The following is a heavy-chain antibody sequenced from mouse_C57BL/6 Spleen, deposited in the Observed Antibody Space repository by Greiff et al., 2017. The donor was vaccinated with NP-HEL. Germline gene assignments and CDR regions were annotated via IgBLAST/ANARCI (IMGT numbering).Heavy chain of an antibody. Sequence: EVKVVESGGGLVKPGGSLKLSCAASGFTFSSYAMSWVRQTPEKRLEWVATISDGGSYTYYPDNVKGRFTISRDNAKNNLYLQMSHLKSEDTAMYYCARDPNWESYFDYWGQGTTLTVSS. V-gene: IGHV5-4*01. CDR1: GFTFSSYA. D-gene: IGHD4-1*01. J-gene: IGHJ2*01. CDR2: ISDGGSYT. CDR3: ARDPNWESYFDY.